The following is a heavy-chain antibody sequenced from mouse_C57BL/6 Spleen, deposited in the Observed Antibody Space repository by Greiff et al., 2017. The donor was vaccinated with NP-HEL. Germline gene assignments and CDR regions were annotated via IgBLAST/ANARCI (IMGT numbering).Heavy chain of an antibody. Sequence: EVMLVESGGGLVKPGGSLKLSCAASGFTFSSYAMSWVRQTPEKRLEWVATISDGGSYTYYPDNVKGRFTISRDNAKNNLYLQMSHLKSEDTAMYYCARDDGYYENWFAYWGQGTLVTVSA. CDR3: ARDDGYYENWFAY. CDR2: ISDGGSYT. J-gene: IGHJ3*01. D-gene: IGHD2-3*01. CDR1: GFTFSSYA. V-gene: IGHV5-4*01.